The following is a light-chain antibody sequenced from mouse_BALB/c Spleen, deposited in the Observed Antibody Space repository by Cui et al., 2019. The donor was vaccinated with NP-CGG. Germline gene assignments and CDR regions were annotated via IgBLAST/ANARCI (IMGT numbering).Light chain of an antibody. CDR1: TGAITTSNY. V-gene: IGLV1*01. CDR3: ALWYSNHWV. Sequence: QAVVTSESALTTSPGETVTLTCRSSTGAITTSNYANWVQEKPYHLFTGLIGCTNNRAPGVPARFSGSLIGDKAALTITGAQTEDEAIYFCALWYSNHWVFGGGTKLTVL. J-gene: IGLJ1*01. CDR2: CTN.